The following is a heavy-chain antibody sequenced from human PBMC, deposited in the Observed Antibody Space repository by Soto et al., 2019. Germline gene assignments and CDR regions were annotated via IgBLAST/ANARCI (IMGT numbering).Heavy chain of an antibody. V-gene: IGHV3-21*01. CDR2: ISASSSYI. CDR1: GFTFSSYS. Sequence: EVQLVESGGGLVKPGGSLRLSCAASGFTFSSYSMNWVRQAPGKGLEWVSSISASSSYIYYADSVKGRFTVCRDNAKNSLYLQINSLRDEDTAVYYCARGSIVATSLTPFDFWGQGTLVIVSS. J-gene: IGHJ4*02. CDR3: ARGSIVATSLTPFDF. D-gene: IGHD5-12*01.